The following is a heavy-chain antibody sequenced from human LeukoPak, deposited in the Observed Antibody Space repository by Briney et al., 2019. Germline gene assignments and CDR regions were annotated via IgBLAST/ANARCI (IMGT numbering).Heavy chain of an antibody. CDR3: ARVMSASVWRSYGSYYYYYYMDI. CDR2: IKQDGSEK. D-gene: IGHD3-16*01. J-gene: IGHJ6*03. V-gene: IGHV3-7*01. CDR1: GFTFSSYW. Sequence: PGGSLRLSCAASGFTFSSYWMSWVRQAPGKGLEWVANIKQDGSEKYSVDSVKGRFTISRDNAKNSLYMQMNSLRAEDTVVYYCARVMSASVWRSYGSYYYYYYMDIWGKGTTVTVSS.